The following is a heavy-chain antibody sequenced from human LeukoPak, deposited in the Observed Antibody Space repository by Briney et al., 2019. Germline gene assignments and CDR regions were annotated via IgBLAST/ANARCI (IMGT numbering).Heavy chain of an antibody. D-gene: IGHD2-2*01. Sequence: PSETLSLTCTVSGDSISSSSFYWGWIRQPPGKGLEWLGSIYYSGSTYYNTSLKSRVTISVDTSKNEFSLKLSSETAADTAVYYCARHRGYCSSTSCYHFDYWGQGTLVTVSS. CDR1: GDSISSSSFY. CDR2: IYYSGST. CDR3: ARHRGYCSSTSCYHFDY. J-gene: IGHJ4*02. V-gene: IGHV4-39*01.